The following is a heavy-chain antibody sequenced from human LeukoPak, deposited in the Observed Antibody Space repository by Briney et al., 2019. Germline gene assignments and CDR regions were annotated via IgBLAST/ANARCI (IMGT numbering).Heavy chain of an antibody. CDR3: ARAPIPLYGSGSYYYY. D-gene: IGHD3-10*01. CDR2: IYYNGMT. V-gene: IGHV4-39*07. CDR1: GGSISTDNYY. J-gene: IGHJ4*02. Sequence: PSGTLSLTCTVSGGSISTDNYYWGWIRQPPGKGLEWIGSIYYNGMTYYKPSLRGLVTISVDTSKNQFSLKVSSVTAADTAVYYCARAPIPLYGSGSYYYYWGQGTLVTVSS.